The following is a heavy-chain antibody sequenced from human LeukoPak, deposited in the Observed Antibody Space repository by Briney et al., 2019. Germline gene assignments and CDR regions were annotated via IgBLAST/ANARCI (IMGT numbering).Heavy chain of an antibody. V-gene: IGHV3-74*01. J-gene: IGHJ4*02. CDR1: GFTFSNCW. D-gene: IGHD5-18*01. CDR3: ARDPGTAMGRALDY. CDR2: INSDESTT. Sequence: GGSLRLSCAASGFTFSNCWMHWVRQAPGKGLVWVSRINSDESTTTYADSAKGRFTISRDNAKNTLYLQMNSLRAEDTAVYYCARDPGTAMGRALDYWGQGTLVTVSS.